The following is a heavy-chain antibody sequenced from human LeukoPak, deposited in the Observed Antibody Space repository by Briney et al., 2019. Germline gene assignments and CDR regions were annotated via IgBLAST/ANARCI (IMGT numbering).Heavy chain of an antibody. CDR1: GYTFTSYG. V-gene: IGHV1-18*01. CDR2: ISAYNGNT. Sequence: ASVKVSCKASGYTFTSYGISWVRQAPGQGLEWMGWISAYNGNTNYAQKLQGRVTMTTDTSTSTAYMELRSLRSDDTAVYYCARDRATMVRGVIITSWFDPWGQGTLVTVSS. CDR3: ARDRATMVRGVIITSWFDP. J-gene: IGHJ5*02. D-gene: IGHD3-10*01.